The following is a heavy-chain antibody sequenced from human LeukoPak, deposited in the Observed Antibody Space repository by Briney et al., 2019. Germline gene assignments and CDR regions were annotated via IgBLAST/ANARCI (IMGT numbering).Heavy chain of an antibody. CDR1: GGSFSGYY. J-gene: IGHJ4*02. D-gene: IGHD3-10*01. CDR2: ISHSGST. CDR3: ARVGADGSGFLFDY. Sequence: KPSETLSLTCAVYGGSFSGYYWSWIRQPPGKGLEWIGEISHSGSTNYNPSLKSRVTISVDTSKNQFSLKLSSVTAADTAVYYCARVGADGSGFLFDYWGQGTLVTVSS. V-gene: IGHV4-34*01.